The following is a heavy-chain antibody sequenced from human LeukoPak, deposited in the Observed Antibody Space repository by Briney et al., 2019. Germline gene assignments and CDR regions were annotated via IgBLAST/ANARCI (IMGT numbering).Heavy chain of an antibody. Sequence: SETLSLTCTVSGGSIRSYYWFWIRQTPRKGLEWIGNMYYSGSTNYNPSLRSRVTISVDTSRNQFSLKLSSVTAADTAVYYCARAEWSSWVDHWGQGTLVTVSS. CDR3: ARAEWSSWVDH. J-gene: IGHJ4*02. CDR2: MYYSGST. CDR1: GGSIRSYY. D-gene: IGHD6-13*01. V-gene: IGHV4-59*01.